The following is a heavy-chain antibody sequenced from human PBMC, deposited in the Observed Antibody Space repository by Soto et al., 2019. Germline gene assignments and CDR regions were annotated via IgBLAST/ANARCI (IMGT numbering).Heavy chain of an antibody. CDR1: GFSFSSYW. J-gene: IGHJ4*02. CDR2: IKQDGSEK. CDR3: ARDGGRRSDY. V-gene: IGHV3-7*01. D-gene: IGHD6-25*01. Sequence: EVQLVESGGGLVQPGGSLRLSCAASGFSFSSYWMSWVRQAPQKGLEWVANIKQDGSEKYYVDSVKGRFTTSRDNAKNSLYLQMNSLRVADTAVYYCARDGGRRSDYWGQGTLVTVSS.